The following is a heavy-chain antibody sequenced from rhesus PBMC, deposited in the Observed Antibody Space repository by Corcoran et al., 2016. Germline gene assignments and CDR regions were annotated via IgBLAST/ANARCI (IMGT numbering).Heavy chain of an antibody. J-gene: IGHJ4*01. D-gene: IGHD6-25*01. CDR3: ARVSGSRAIDY. V-gene: IGHV4S10*01. CDR1: GGSISDSYR. Sequence: QVQLQESGPGVVKPSETLSLTCAVSGGSISDSYRWSWIRQPTGTGLEWIGYISGISTSTHSHPSLKSRVTISNDTARNQFSLKLSSVTAADSTVYYCARVSGSRAIDYWGQGVLVTVSS. CDR2: ISGISTST.